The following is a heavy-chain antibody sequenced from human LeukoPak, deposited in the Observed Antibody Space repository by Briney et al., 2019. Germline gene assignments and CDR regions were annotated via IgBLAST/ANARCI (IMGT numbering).Heavy chain of an antibody. CDR2: IYYRGST. Sequence: SETLSLTCTVSGGSISNGDYYWSWIRQHPGKDLEWIGYIYYRGSTYYNPSLKNRLSISIDTSKNQFSLKLNFVTATDTAVYYCAREIVVVPAAIRGNWFDPWGQGTLVTVSS. J-gene: IGHJ5*02. D-gene: IGHD2-2*02. CDR1: GGSISNGDYY. V-gene: IGHV4-30-4*01. CDR3: AREIVVVPAAIRGNWFDP.